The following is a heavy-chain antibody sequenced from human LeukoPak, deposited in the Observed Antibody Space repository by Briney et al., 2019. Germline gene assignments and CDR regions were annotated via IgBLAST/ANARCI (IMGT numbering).Heavy chain of an antibody. CDR2: INHSGSI. CDR3: ARRRWSSSSVIGY. J-gene: IGHJ4*02. Sequence: SETLSLTCGMYGGSLSGYYWSWIRQSPDGVLERIGEINHSGSINDNPSLKSRVTMSVDTSKNQFSLRLTSLTAADTAVYYCARRRWSSSSVIGYWSRGTRVTVSS. D-gene: IGHD6-6*01. V-gene: IGHV4-34*01. CDR1: GGSLSGYY.